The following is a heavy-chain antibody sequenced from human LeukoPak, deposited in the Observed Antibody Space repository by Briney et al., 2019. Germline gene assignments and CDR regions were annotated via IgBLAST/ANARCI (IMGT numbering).Heavy chain of an antibody. CDR3: ARQRGGQYEDGFDI. D-gene: IGHD2-8*01. CDR2: INPSGGTT. Sequence: ASVKVSCKASGYTFTSNYMHWVRQAPGQGLEWMGIINPSGGTTIYAQKFQGRVTMTRDTSTSTVYMELSSLRSEDTAVYYCARQRGGQYEDGFDIWGQGTMVTISS. CDR1: GYTFTSNY. V-gene: IGHV1-46*01. J-gene: IGHJ3*02.